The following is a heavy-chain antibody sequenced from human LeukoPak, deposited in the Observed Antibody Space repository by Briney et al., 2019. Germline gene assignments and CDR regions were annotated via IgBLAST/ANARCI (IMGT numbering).Heavy chain of an antibody. CDR3: ARDNSVGDVAWWFDP. CDR2: IKQDGSEK. Sequence: GGSLRLSCAASGFTFSSYWMSWVRQAPGKGLEWVANIKQDGSEKYYVDSVKGRFTISRDNAKNSLYLQMNSLRAEDTAVYYCARDNSVGDVAWWFDPWGQGTLVTVSS. V-gene: IGHV3-7*03. CDR1: GFTFSSYW. D-gene: IGHD1-26*01. J-gene: IGHJ5*02.